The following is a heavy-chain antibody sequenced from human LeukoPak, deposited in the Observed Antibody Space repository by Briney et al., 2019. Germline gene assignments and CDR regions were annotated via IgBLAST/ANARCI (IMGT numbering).Heavy chain of an antibody. D-gene: IGHD2-21*02. CDR2: INPSGGST. J-gene: IGHJ3*02. V-gene: IGHV1-46*01. CDR3: ARELISGDWTWDI. Sequence: ASVKVSCKASGYAFTTYSINWVRQAPGQGLEWMGIINPSGGSTTYAQKFQGRVTMTRDTSTSTVHMELSSLRSEDTAVYYCARELISGDWTWDIWGQGTMVTVSS. CDR1: GYAFTTYS.